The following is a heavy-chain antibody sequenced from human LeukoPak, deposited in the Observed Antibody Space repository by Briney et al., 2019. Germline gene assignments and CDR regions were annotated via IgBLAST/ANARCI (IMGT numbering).Heavy chain of an antibody. V-gene: IGHV1-69*05. Sequence: SVKVSCKASGGTFSSYATSWVRQAPGQGLEWMGRIIPIFGTANYAQKFQGRVTITTDESTSTAYMELSSLRSEDTAVYYCARDPGTGDAFDIWGQGTMVTVSS. CDR2: IIPIFGTA. CDR1: GGTFSSYA. CDR3: ARDPGTGDAFDI. J-gene: IGHJ3*02. D-gene: IGHD7-27*01.